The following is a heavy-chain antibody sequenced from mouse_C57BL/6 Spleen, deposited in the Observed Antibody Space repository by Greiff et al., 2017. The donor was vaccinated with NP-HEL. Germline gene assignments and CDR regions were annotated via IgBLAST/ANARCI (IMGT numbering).Heavy chain of an antibody. CDR1: GYTFTSYG. CDR2: IYPRSGNT. D-gene: IGHD1-1*01. Sequence: VQLQQSGAELARPGASVKLSCKASGYTFTSYGISWVKQRTGQGLVWIGEIYPRSGNTYYNEKFKGKATLTADKSSSTAYMELSSMTSEDSAVYICARWSGLLRAMDYWGQGTSVTVSS. J-gene: IGHJ4*01. V-gene: IGHV1-81*01. CDR3: ARWSGLLRAMDY.